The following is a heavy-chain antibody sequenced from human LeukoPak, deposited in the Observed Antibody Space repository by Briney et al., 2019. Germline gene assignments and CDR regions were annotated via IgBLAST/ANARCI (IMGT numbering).Heavy chain of an antibody. CDR3: ARGGLKDYDLIDFDY. CDR2: ISYDGSNK. CDR1: GFTFSSYA. Sequence: PGGSLRLSCAASGFTFSSYAMHWVRQAPGKGLEWVAVISYDGSNKYYADSVKGRFTISRDNSKNTLYLQMNSPRAEDTAVYYCARGGLKDYDLIDFDYWGQGTLVTVSS. J-gene: IGHJ4*02. V-gene: IGHV3-30-3*01. D-gene: IGHD4-17*01.